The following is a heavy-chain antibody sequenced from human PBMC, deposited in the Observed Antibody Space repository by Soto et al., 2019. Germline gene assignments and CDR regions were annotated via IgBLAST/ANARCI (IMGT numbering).Heavy chain of an antibody. CDR1: GFRFSDYY. CDR3: AREGISVAEPLDY. CDR2: ISMTSGYT. J-gene: IGHJ4*02. Sequence: PGGSLRLSCAASGFRFSDYYMSWVRQAPGKGLEWVSYISMTSGYTSYADSVKGRFTVSRDNPTNSLYLEMRSLRAEDTAVYYCAREGISVAEPLDYWGQGTLVTVSS. V-gene: IGHV3-11*06. D-gene: IGHD6-19*01.